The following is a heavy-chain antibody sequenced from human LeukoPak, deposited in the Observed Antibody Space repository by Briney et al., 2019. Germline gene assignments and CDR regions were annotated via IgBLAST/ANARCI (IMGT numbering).Heavy chain of an antibody. D-gene: IGHD2-15*01. Sequence: SVKVSCKASGGTFSTYAITWVRQAPGQGLEWMGGIIPIFGTTHYAPKFQGRVTITADASTNTAHMELSSLRSEDTAVYYCARVGPKDVVVESATMGYYYYYGMDVWGQGTTVTVSS. J-gene: IGHJ6*02. CDR1: GGTFSTYA. CDR3: ARVGPKDVVVESATMGYYYYYGMDV. CDR2: IIPIFGTT. V-gene: IGHV1-69*13.